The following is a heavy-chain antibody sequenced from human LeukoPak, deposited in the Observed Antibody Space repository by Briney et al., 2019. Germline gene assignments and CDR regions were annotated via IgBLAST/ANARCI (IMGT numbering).Heavy chain of an antibody. D-gene: IGHD3-22*01. V-gene: IGHV1-18*01. J-gene: IGHJ6*02. CDR1: GYTFTSYG. CDR2: ISAYNGNT. CDR3: ARDRGYYYDSSGYYYPANYYYGMDV. Sequence: ASVTVSCKASGYTFTSYGISWVRQAPGQGLEWMGWISAYNGNTNYAQKLQGRVTMTTDTSTSTAYMELRSLRSDDTAVYYCARDRGYYYDSSGYYYPANYYYGMDVWGQGTTVTVSS.